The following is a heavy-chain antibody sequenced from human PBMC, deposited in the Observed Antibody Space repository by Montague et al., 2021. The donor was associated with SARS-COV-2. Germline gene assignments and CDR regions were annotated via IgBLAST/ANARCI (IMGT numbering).Heavy chain of an antibody. Sequence: SETLSLTCSVSGDSINNSRYYWGWIRQPPGKGREWIGNIYYSGSAYYNPSLKSRVTISVDTSKDQFSLKLNSVTATDTAVYCCARLESTRGVIIRGAFHIWGQGTKVTVSS. CDR1: GDSINNSRYY. V-gene: IGHV4-39*01. J-gene: IGHJ3*02. D-gene: IGHD3-10*01. CDR2: IYYSGSA. CDR3: ARLESTRGVIIRGAFHI.